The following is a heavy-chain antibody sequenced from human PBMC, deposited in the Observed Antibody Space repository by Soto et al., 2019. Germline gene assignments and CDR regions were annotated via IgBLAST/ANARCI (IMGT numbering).Heavy chain of an antibody. D-gene: IGHD4-17*01. V-gene: IGHV3-23*01. CDR1: GFIFSRYT. CDR2: ISGSGTST. CDR3: VPGDYNVGFFY. Sequence: EVQVLESGGGLVQPGGSLRLSCAASGFIFSRYTMNWVRQAPGKGLEWVSAISGSGTSTFYADSVKGRFTISRDNSKNELYLQMNSLRADDPAVYCSVPGDYNVGFFYWGQGTLVTVSS. J-gene: IGHJ4*02.